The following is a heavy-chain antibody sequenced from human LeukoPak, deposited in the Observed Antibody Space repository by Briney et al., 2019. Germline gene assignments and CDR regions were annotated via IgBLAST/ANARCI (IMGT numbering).Heavy chain of an antibody. D-gene: IGHD5-18*01. CDR2: IWYDGSNK. CDR3: AEGPSDTTLATAFDY. Sequence: PGGSLRLSCAASGFMFSSYGMYWVRQAPGKGLEWVAVIWYDGSNKYYTDSVKGRFTISRDNSKNTLYLQMNSLRVEDTAVYYCAEGPSDTTLATAFDYWGHGTLVTVSS. V-gene: IGHV3-33*07. J-gene: IGHJ4*01. CDR1: GFMFSSYG.